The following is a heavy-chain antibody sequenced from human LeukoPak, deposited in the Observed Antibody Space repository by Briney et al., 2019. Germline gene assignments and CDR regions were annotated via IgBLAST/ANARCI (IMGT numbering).Heavy chain of an antibody. Sequence: TPGGSLRLSCAASGFTVSSNYMSWVRQAPGKGLEWVSSISASSNYIYYADPVKGRFTISRDNAKNSVYLQMNSLRAEDTAVYYCARPGYSYDYAKVYYFDTWGQGTLVTVSS. D-gene: IGHD5-18*01. J-gene: IGHJ4*02. CDR3: ARPGYSYDYAKVYYFDT. CDR2: ISASSNYI. V-gene: IGHV3-21*01. CDR1: GFTVSSNY.